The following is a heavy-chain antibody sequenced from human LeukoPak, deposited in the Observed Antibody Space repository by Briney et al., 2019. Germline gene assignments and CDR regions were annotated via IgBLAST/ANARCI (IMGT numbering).Heavy chain of an antibody. D-gene: IGHD3-22*01. CDR2: IDWDDDK. J-gene: IGHJ4*02. Sequence: RESGPALVKPTQTLTLTCTFSGFSLSTSGMCVNWIRQPPGKALEWLARIDWDDDKYYSTSLKTRLTISKDTSKNQVVLTMTNMDPVDTATYYCARILYDSRYFDYWGQGTLVTVSS. V-gene: IGHV2-70*11. CDR1: GFSLSTSGMC. CDR3: ARILYDSRYFDY.